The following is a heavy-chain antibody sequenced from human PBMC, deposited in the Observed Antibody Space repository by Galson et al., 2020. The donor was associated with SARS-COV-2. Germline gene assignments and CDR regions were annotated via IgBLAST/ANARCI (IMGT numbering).Heavy chain of an antibody. CDR3: ARLGGYSGYDYVPYYYYYMDV. V-gene: IGHV1-18*01. D-gene: IGHD5-12*01. J-gene: IGHJ6*03. Sequence: ASVKVSCKASGYTFTSYGISWVRQAPGQGLEWMGWISAYNGNTNYAQKLQGRVTMTTDTSTSTAYMELRSLRSDDTAVYYCARLGGYSGYDYVPYYYYYMDVWGKGTTVTIS. CDR2: ISAYNGNT. CDR1: GYTFTSYG.